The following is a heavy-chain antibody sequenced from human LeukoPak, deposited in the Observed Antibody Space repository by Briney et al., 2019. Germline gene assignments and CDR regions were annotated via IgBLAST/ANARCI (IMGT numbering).Heavy chain of an antibody. D-gene: IGHD6-19*01. V-gene: IGHV4-4*07. CDR3: AGGSSGWHYGMDV. Sequence: SETLSLTCTVSGGSICSYYWSWIRQPAGKGLEWIGRIYTSGRPNYNPSLKSRVTMSVDTSKNQFSLKLSSVTAADTAVYYCAGGSSGWHYGMDVWGQGTTVTVSS. J-gene: IGHJ6*02. CDR1: GGSICSYY. CDR2: IYTSGRP.